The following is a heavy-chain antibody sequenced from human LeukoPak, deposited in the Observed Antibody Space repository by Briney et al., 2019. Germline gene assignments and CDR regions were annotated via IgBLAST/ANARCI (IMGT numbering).Heavy chain of an antibody. CDR1: GYSISSGYY. D-gene: IGHD3-22*01. CDR3: ARAPPSMIVVVTYFDY. Sequence: SETLSLTCTVSGYSISSGYYWGWIRQPPGKGLEWIGSIYHSGSTYYNPSLESRVTISVDTSKNQFSLKLSSVTAADTAVYYCARAPPSMIVVVTYFDYWGQGTLVTVSS. V-gene: IGHV4-38-2*02. CDR2: IYHSGST. J-gene: IGHJ4*02.